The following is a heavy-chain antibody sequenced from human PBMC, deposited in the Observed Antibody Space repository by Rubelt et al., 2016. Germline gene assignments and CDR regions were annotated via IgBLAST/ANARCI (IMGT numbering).Heavy chain of an antibody. Sequence: QVQLQQWGAGLLKPSETLSLTCAVYGGSFSGYYWSWIRQPPGKGLAWIGEINHSGSTNYNPSLKSRVTISVDTSKNQFSLKLSSVTAADTAVYYCARVRDGYNLDYWGQGTLVTVSS. CDR3: ARVRDGYNLDY. V-gene: IGHV4-34*01. CDR1: GGSFSGYY. J-gene: IGHJ4*02. D-gene: IGHD5-24*01. CDR2: INHSGST.